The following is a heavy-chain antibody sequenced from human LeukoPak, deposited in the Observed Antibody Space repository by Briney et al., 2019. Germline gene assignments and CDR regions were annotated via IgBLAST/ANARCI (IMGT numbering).Heavy chain of an antibody. CDR3: VREGNELLSKNFDY. Sequence: ASVKVSCKASGFTFTSYYIHWVRQAPGQGLEWMGYINPHSGGTSSPQKFQGRVTMTTDTSISAAYMELSSLISKDTAMYDCVREGNELLSKNFDYWGQGTLVTVSS. CDR1: GFTFTSYY. D-gene: IGHD2-21*02. V-gene: IGHV1-2*02. J-gene: IGHJ4*02. CDR2: INPHSGGT.